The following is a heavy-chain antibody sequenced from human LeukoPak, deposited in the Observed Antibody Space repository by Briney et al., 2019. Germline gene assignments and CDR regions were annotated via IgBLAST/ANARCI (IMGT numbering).Heavy chain of an antibody. CDR1: GYTFTGDY. CDR2: INPNSGGT. CDR3: ARDYPEDYGGNSFDY. D-gene: IGHD4-23*01. Sequence: GAAVKVSCKASGYTFTGDYIHWVRQAPGQGLEWMGWINPNSGGTNYALKFQGRVTMIRDTSITTVYMELSRLRSDDTAVYYCARDYPEDYGGNSFDYWGQGTLVTVFS. J-gene: IGHJ4*02. V-gene: IGHV1-2*02.